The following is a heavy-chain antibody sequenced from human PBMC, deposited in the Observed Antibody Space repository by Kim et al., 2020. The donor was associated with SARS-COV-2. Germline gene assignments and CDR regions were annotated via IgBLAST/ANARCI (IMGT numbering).Heavy chain of an antibody. CDR2: GST. Sequence: GSTYSNPSLKSRVTISVDTSKNQFSLKLSSVTAADTAVYYCARDQGPMDVWGKGTTVTVSS. J-gene: IGHJ6*04. V-gene: IGHV4-30-2*05. CDR3: ARDQGPMDV.